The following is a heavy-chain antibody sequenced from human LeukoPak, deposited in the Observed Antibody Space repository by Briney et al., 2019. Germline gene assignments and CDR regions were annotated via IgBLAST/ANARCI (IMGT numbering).Heavy chain of an antibody. CDR3: AISTSLDV. CDR1: GFTLSSYA. Sequence: GGSLRLSCAASGFTLSSYAMTWVRQAPGRGLEWVSSVDGGGGGTYYADSVKGRFTISRDNSKDTLYLQMNSLRAEDTAVYYCAISTSLDVWGQGTTVTVSS. D-gene: IGHD2/OR15-2a*01. CDR2: VDGGGGGT. J-gene: IGHJ6*02. V-gene: IGHV3-23*01.